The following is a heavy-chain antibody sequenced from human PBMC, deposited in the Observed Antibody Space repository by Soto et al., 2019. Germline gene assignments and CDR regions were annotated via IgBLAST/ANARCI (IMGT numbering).Heavy chain of an antibody. V-gene: IGHV1-46*01. Sequence: QVQLVQSGADVKKPGASVKVSCKASGYTFTSYPLHWVRQAPGQGLEWMGIIHPSGGNTVYAQKFQGRVTMTADTSKSTFYMEMSSLRFEDTAVYFCGREGVAETGEIEYWGQGALVTVSS. J-gene: IGHJ4*02. CDR3: GREGVAETGEIEY. CDR2: IHPSGGNT. CDR1: GYTFTSYP. D-gene: IGHD7-27*01.